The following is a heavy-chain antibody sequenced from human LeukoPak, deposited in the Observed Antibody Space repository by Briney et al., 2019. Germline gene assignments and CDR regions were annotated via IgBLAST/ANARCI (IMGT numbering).Heavy chain of an antibody. D-gene: IGHD3-10*02. CDR1: GFTVSSNE. CDR2: ISGGST. J-gene: IGHJ6*04. V-gene: IGHV3-38-3*01. CDR3: AELGITMIGGV. Sequence: GGSLRLSCAASGFTVSSNEMSWVRQAPGKGLEWVSSISGGSTYYADSVKGRFTISRDNAKNSLYLQMNSLRAEDTAVYYCAELGITMIGGVWGKGTTVTISS.